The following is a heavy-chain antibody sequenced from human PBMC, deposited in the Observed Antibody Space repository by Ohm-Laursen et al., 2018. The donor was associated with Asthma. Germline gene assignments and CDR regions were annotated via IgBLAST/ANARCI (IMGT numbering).Heavy chain of an antibody. CDR3: GRHPPSSGYCPGP. V-gene: IGHV5-10-1*01. J-gene: IGHJ5*02. CDR1: GYSFTNYW. CDR2: IDPSDSSA. Sequence: GESLKISCKGSGYSFTNYWISWVRQLPGKGLEWMGRIDPSDSSATYSPSFQGHVTISADKSITTAYLQWSSLKASDSAMYYCGRHPPSSGYCPGPWGQGTLVTVSS. D-gene: IGHD3-22*01.